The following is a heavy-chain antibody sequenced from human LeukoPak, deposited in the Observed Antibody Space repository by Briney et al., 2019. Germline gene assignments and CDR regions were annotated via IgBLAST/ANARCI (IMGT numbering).Heavy chain of an antibody. V-gene: IGHV1-2*02. CDR3: ARDRAWNYYDSSGYRYYFDY. CDR1: GYTFTGYY. CDR2: INPNSGGT. J-gene: IGHJ4*02. D-gene: IGHD3-22*01. Sequence: ASVKLSCNAYGYTFTGYYMHCMQQAPGQGLDWMRWINPNSGGTNYAQKFQGRVTMTRDTSISTAYMELSRLRSDDTAVYYCARDRAWNYYDSSGYRYYFDYWGQGTLVTVSS.